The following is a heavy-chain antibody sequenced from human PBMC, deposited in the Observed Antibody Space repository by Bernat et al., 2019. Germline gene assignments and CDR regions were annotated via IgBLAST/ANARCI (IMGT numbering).Heavy chain of an antibody. Sequence: QVQLVQSGAEVKKPGSSVKVSCKASGGTFSSYAISWVRQAPGQGLEWMGGIIPIFGTANYAQKFQGRVTVTADESTSKAYMELSSLRSEDTAVDYCARGSFIRDYYDSSGRSDGFDIWGQGTMVTVSS. D-gene: IGHD3-22*01. V-gene: IGHV1-69*01. CDR1: GGTFSSYA. CDR3: ARGSFIRDYYDSSGRSDGFDI. CDR2: IIPIFGTA. J-gene: IGHJ3*02.